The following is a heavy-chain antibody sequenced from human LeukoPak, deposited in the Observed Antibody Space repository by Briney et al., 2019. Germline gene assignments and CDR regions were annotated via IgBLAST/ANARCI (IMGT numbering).Heavy chain of an antibody. Sequence: ASVRVSCTASGYTFSGYYMHWVRQAPGKGLEWMGWINPNSGGTNYAQKFQGRVTMTRDTSISTAYMELSRLRSDDTAVYYCVRGEVATIIEWGQAKLVSVSS. CDR2: INPNSGGT. J-gene: IGHJ4*02. CDR1: GYTFSGYY. V-gene: IGHV1-2*02. CDR3: VRGEVATIIE. D-gene: IGHD5-24*01.